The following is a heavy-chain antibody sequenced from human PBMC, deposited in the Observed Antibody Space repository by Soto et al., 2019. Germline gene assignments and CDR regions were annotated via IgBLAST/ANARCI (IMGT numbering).Heavy chain of an antibody. CDR2: ISAYNGNT. CDR1: GYTFTSYG. V-gene: IGHV1-18*01. D-gene: IGHD1-1*01. Sequence: ASVKVSCKASGYTFTSYGISWVRQAPGQGLEWMGWISAYNGNTNYAQKLQGRVTISADKSRNQLSLTLNSVTAADTAVYYCARHDRYAKDVWGQGTTVTVSS. J-gene: IGHJ6*02. CDR3: ARHDRYAKDV.